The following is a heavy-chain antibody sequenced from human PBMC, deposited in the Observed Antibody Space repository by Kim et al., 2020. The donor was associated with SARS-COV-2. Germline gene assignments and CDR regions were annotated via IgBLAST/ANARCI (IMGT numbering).Heavy chain of an antibody. Sequence: ADSVKGRFTISRDNSKNTLYLQMNSLRAEDTAVYYCARDRQQQLVWFDYWGQGTLVTVSS. J-gene: IGHJ4*02. V-gene: IGHV3-30*01. D-gene: IGHD6-13*01. CDR3: ARDRQQQLVWFDY.